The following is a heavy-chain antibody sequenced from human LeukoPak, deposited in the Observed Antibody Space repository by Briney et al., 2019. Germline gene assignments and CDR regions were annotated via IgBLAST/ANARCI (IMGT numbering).Heavy chain of an antibody. Sequence: GGSLRLSCGASGFTFSSYWMTWVRQAPGKGLEWVASIRQDGSEKFYVDSVKGRFTISRDNAKNSLYLQMNSLKTEDTAVYYCTRVGYYGSGSRPLDYWGQGILVTVSS. CDR1: GFTFSSYW. V-gene: IGHV3-7*05. J-gene: IGHJ4*02. CDR3: TRVGYYGSGSRPLDY. CDR2: IRQDGSEK. D-gene: IGHD3-10*01.